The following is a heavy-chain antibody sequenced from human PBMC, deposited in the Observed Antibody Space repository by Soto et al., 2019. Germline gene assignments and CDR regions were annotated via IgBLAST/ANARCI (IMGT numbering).Heavy chain of an antibody. CDR3: ARDRRFGELSEFDP. Sequence: GGSLRLSCAASGFTFSGSAMHWVRQASGKGLEWVGRIRSKANSYATAYAASVKGRFTISRDDSKNTAYLQMNSLKTEDTAVYYCARDRRFGELSEFDPWGQGTLVTVSS. CDR1: GFTFSGSA. V-gene: IGHV3-73*01. J-gene: IGHJ5*02. D-gene: IGHD3-10*01. CDR2: IRSKANSYAT.